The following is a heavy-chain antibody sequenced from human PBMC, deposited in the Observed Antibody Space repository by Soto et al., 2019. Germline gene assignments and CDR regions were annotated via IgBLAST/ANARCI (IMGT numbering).Heavy chain of an antibody. J-gene: IGHJ6*02. CDR1: GYTFTSYG. CDR3: ARELIFGSGSPDNV. V-gene: IGHV1-18*01. Sequence: QVQLVQSGAEVKKPGASVKVSCKASGYTFTSYGISWVRQAPGQGLEWMGWTSAYNGNTNYAQKFQGRVTMTTDTSTSTAYMELRSLRSDDTAMYFCARELIFGSGSPDNVWGQGTTVTVSS. CDR2: TSAYNGNT. D-gene: IGHD3-10*01.